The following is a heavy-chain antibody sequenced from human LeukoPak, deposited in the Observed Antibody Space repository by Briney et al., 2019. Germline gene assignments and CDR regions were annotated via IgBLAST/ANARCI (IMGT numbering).Heavy chain of an antibody. CDR2: ISSSSSYI. J-gene: IGHJ4*02. V-gene: IGHV3-21*01. CDR3: AFAMIDDWVYDY. D-gene: IGHD3-22*01. Sequence: GGSLRLSCAASGFTFSSYSMNWVRQAPEKGLEWVSSISSSSSYIYYADSVKGRFTISRDNAKNSLYLQMNSLRAEDTAVYYCAFAMIDDWVYDYWGQGTLVTVSS. CDR1: GFTFSSYS.